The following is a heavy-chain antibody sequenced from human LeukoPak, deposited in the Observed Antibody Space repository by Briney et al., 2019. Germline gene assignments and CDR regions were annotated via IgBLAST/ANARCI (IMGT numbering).Heavy chain of an antibody. CDR1: GFTLSSYW. V-gene: IGHV3-7*01. J-gene: IGHJ4*02. D-gene: IGHD3-22*01. CDR3: VRDDDRPDNGLDY. CDR2: INRDGSDK. Sequence: GRSLRLSCAASGFTLSSYWMTWVRQAPGKGPEWVANINRDGSDKHYMDSVKGRFTISRDNAESSLYLQMNSLRAEDTAVYYCVRDDDRPDNGLDYWGQGTLVTVSS.